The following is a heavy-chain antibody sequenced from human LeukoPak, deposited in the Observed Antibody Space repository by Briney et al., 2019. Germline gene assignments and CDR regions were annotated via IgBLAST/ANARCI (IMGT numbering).Heavy chain of an antibody. Sequence: GGSLRLSCAASGFTFNDAWMSWVRQAPGKGLEWVGRIQSKTDGGTTDYAAPVKGRFIISRDDSKKTLYLKMNSLKAEDTAVYYCITLRRGYWGQGTLVTVSS. V-gene: IGHV3-15*01. J-gene: IGHJ4*02. CDR1: GFTFNDAW. CDR2: IQSKTDGGTT. D-gene: IGHD3-10*01. CDR3: ITLRRGY.